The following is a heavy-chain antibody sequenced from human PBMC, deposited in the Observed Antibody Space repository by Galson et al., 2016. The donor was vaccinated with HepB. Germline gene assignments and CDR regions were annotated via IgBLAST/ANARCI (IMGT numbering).Heavy chain of an antibody. V-gene: IGHV3-21*01. CDR3: ARDRSNYDFWSGYIPDYYFDY. CDR1: GFTSSDFS. CDR2: ISSGSRDI. Sequence: SLRLSCAASGFTSSDFSMNWVRQAPGKGLEWVSSISSGSRDIYYADSVKGRFTISRDNAKNSLYLQMNSLRAEDTAVYYCARDRSNYDFWSGYIPDYYFDYWGQGTLVTVSS. D-gene: IGHD3-3*01. J-gene: IGHJ4*02.